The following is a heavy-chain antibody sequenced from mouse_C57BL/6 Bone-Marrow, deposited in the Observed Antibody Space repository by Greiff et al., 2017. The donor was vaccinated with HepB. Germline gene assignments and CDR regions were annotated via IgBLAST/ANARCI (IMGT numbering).Heavy chain of an antibody. J-gene: IGHJ3*01. Sequence: QVQLQQSGAELMKPGASVKLSCKATGYTFTGYWIEWVKQRPGHGLEWIGEILPGSGSTNYNEKFKGKATFTADTSSNTAYMQLSSLTTEDSAIYYCAGLWLRRRGFAYWGQGTLVTVSA. CDR2: ILPGSGST. D-gene: IGHD2-2*01. V-gene: IGHV1-9*01. CDR3: AGLWLRRRGFAY. CDR1: GYTFTGYW.